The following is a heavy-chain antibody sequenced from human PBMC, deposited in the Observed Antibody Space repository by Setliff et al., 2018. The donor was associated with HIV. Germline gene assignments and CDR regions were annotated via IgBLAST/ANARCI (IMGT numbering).Heavy chain of an antibody. Sequence: SVKVSCKASGDTFTSYVISWVRQAPGQGLEWMGGIVLMSNTADYAPKFQGRVTITADKSTSTAYMELSSLRSEDTAVYYCAKDFQWSTVNTPLNYQYGMDVWGQGTTVTVSS. CDR1: GDTFTSYV. CDR2: IVLMSNTA. D-gene: IGHD4-17*01. CDR3: AKDFQWSTVNTPLNYQYGMDV. V-gene: IGHV1-69*06. J-gene: IGHJ6*02.